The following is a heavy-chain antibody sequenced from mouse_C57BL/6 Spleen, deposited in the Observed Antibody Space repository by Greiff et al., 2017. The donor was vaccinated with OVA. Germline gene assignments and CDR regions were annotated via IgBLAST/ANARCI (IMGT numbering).Heavy chain of an antibody. CDR3: ARQAYYRGAMDY. D-gene: IGHD2-12*01. J-gene: IGHJ4*01. CDR2: ISRGGSYT. V-gene: IGHV5-6*01. CDR1: GFTFSSYC. Sequence: EVQVVESGGDLVKPGGSLKLSCAASGFTFSSYCMSWVRQTPDKRLEWVATISRGGSYTYYPDSVKGRFTISRDNAKNTLYLQRSSLKSEDTAMYYCARQAYYRGAMDYWGQGTSVTVSS.